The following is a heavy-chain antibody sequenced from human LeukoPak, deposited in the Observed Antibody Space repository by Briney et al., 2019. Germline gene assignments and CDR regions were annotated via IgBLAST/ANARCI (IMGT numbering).Heavy chain of an antibody. Sequence: GRSLRLSCAASGFTFSSYAMHWVRQAPGKGLEWVAVISYDGSNKYYADSVKGRFTISRDNAKNSLYLQMNSLRAEDTAVYYCAKKGPTILGAFDIWGQGTMVTVSS. V-gene: IGHV3-30-3*02. CDR1: GFTFSSYA. J-gene: IGHJ3*02. D-gene: IGHD1-26*01. CDR3: AKKGPTILGAFDI. CDR2: ISYDGSNK.